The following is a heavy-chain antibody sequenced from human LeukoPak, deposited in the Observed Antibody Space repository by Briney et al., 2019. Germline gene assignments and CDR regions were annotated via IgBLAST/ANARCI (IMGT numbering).Heavy chain of an antibody. Sequence: PGGSLRVSCSASGFAFSNFATHWVRQAPGKGLEYVAGINSNGGSTYYADSVKGRFTTSGDNSKNTLYLQMSSLRGEDTAVYYCVKGTGTKYYYYGMDVWGQGTTASVSS. J-gene: IGHJ6*02. CDR1: GFAFSNFA. D-gene: IGHD3/OR15-3a*01. CDR3: VKGTGTKYYYYGMDV. V-gene: IGHV3-64D*06. CDR2: INSNGGST.